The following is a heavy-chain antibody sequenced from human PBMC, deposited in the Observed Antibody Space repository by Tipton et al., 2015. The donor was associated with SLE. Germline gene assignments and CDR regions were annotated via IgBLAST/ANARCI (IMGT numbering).Heavy chain of an antibody. J-gene: IGHJ4*02. CDR2: ISYTGIT. Sequence: TLSLTCTVSGGSISSFYWSWIRQPPGKGLEWIGYISYTGITDYNPSLKSRLTISVDTSNYQFSLRLTSVSSSDTAVYYCARRQTDPLGFDYWGQGTLVTVSS. V-gene: IGHV4-59*07. CDR3: ARRQTDPLGFDY. D-gene: IGHD7-27*01. CDR1: GGSISSFY.